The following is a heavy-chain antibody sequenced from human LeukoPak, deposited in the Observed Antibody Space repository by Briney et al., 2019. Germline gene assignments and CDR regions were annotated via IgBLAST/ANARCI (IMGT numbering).Heavy chain of an antibody. CDR2: ISSISSYI. V-gene: IGHV3-21*01. Sequence: PGGSLRLSCAPSVFTFSSYIMSWVRQAPGRGLEWVSSISSISSYIYNADSVKGRFSISRDNAKNSRYLQMNTLRAENTPLYNTARDQRRGRSPLYYYYGMDVWGQGTTVTASS. CDR1: VFTFSSYI. D-gene: IGHD2-15*01. CDR3: ARDQRRGRSPLYYYYGMDV. J-gene: IGHJ6*02.